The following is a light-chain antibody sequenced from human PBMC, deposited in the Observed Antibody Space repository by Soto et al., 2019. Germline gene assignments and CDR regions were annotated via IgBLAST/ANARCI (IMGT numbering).Light chain of an antibody. J-gene: IGLJ3*02. CDR2: RND. CDR1: SSDVGGNY. CDR3: AAWDDSLSAWV. V-gene: IGLV1-47*01. Sequence: QSVLTQAPSASAPPGQRVIISGSGSSSDVGGNYVHWYQHFPGTAPKLLTYRNDERPSGVPDRFSGSKSGTSASLAISGLRSEDEADYYCAAWDDSLSAWVFGGGTKVTVL.